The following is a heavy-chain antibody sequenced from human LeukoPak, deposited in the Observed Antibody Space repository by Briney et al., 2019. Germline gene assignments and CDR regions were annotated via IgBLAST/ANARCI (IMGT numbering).Heavy chain of an antibody. V-gene: IGHV4-30-4*01. CDR3: ASSSGYPSGTY. CDR1: GGSISSGDYY. D-gene: IGHD3-22*01. CDR2: IYYSGST. J-gene: IGHJ4*02. Sequence: NTSETLSLTCTVSGGSISSGDYYWSWIRQPPGKGLEWIGYIYYSGSTYYNPSLKSRVTISVDTSKNQFSLKLSSVTAADTAVYYCASSSGYPSGTYWGQGTLVTVSS.